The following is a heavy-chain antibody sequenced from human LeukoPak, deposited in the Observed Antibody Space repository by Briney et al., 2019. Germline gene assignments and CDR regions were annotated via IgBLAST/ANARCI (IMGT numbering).Heavy chain of an antibody. CDR2: ISYDGSNK. V-gene: IGHV3-30-3*02. D-gene: IGHD3-9*01. CDR1: GFTFSSYA. J-gene: IGHJ1*01. CDR3: AQAQSYYDILTGYSTPQEYFQH. Sequence: PGGSLRLSCAASGFTFSSYAMHWVRQAPGKGLEWVAVISYDGSNKYYADSVKGRFTISRDNSKNTLYLQMNSLRAEDTAVYYCAQAQSYYDILTGYSTPQEYFQHWGQGTLVTVSS.